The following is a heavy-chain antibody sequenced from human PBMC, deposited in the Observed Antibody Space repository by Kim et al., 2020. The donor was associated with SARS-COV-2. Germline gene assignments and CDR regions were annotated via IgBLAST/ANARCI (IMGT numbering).Heavy chain of an antibody. CDR1: GYTFTSYD. CDR2: MNPNSGNT. V-gene: IGHV1-8*01. Sequence: ASVKVSCKASGYTFTSYDINWVRQATGQGLEWMGWMNPNSGNTGYAQKFQGRVTMTRNTSISTAYMELSSLRSEDTAVYYCAREVAYGFWSGYYGCYYYYYMDVWGRETTVTVSS. CDR3: AREVAYGFWSGYYGCYYYYYMDV. J-gene: IGHJ6*03. D-gene: IGHD3-3*01.